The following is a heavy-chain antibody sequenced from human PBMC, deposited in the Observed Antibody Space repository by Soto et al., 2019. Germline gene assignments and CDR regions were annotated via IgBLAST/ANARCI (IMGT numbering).Heavy chain of an antibody. CDR3: AREAPEGIVVVPAAIRASNWFDP. CDR2: ISAYNGNT. J-gene: IGHJ5*02. Sequence: SVKVSCKASGYTFTSYGISWVRQAPGQGLEWMGWISAYNGNTNYAQKLQGRFTMTTDTSTSTAYMELRSLRSDDTAVYYCAREAPEGIVVVPAAIRASNWFDPWGQGTLVTVSS. D-gene: IGHD2-2*01. V-gene: IGHV1-18*01. CDR1: GYTFTSYG.